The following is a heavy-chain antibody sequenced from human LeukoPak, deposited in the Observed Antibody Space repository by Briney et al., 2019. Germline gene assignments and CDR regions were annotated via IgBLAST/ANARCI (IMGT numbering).Heavy chain of an antibody. J-gene: IGHJ3*02. V-gene: IGHV4-39*01. CDR1: GDSISSSSYY. CDR3: ARHGWERRAFAI. CDR2: IYYRGNT. D-gene: IGHD1-26*01. Sequence: SETLSLTCTVSGDSISSSSYYWGWIRQPPGKGLEWIGSIYYRGNTYYNPSLKSRVTISVDTSKNQFSLNLSSVTAADTAVYYCARHGWERRAFAIWGQGTMVTVSS.